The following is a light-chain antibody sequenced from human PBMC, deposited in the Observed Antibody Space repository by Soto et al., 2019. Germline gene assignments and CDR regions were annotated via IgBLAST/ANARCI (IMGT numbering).Light chain of an antibody. CDR1: QSVNLN. J-gene: IGKJ2*01. CDR2: GAS. CDR3: QQFATSPYT. Sequence: EIMMTQSPGTLSVSPGEGATLSCTASQSVNLNLAWYQQKPGQAPRLLIFGASSRATGIPDRFSGSGSGTDFTLTISRLEPEDFAVYYCQQFATSPYTFGQGTKLEIK. V-gene: IGKV3-20*01.